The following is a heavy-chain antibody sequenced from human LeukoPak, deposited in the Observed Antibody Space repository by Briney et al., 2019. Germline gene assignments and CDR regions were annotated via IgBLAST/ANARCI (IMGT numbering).Heavy chain of an antibody. D-gene: IGHD3-10*02. CDR3: ARAYGRTGSYFDY. V-gene: IGHV4-34*01. CDR2: INHSGST. CDR1: GGSFSGYY. Sequence: PSETLSLTCAVYGGSFSGYYWSWIRQPPGKGLEWIGEINHSGSTNYNPSLKSRVTISVDTSKNQFPLKLSSVTAADTAVYYCARAYGRTGSYFDYWGQGTLVTVSS. J-gene: IGHJ4*02.